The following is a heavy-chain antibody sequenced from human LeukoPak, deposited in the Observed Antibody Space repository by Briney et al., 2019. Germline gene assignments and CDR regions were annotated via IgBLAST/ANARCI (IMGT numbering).Heavy chain of an antibody. D-gene: IGHD4-11*01. V-gene: IGHV4-59*01. CDR2: ISYSGTT. CDR3: ARDSGSNWVFDH. CDR1: GGSISSYY. Sequence: SETLSLTCTVSGGSISSYYWGWIRQPAGKGLEWIGYISYSGTTNYNPSLNGRVTISVDTSKNQFSLKLNSVTGADTAVYYCARDSGSNWVFDHWGQGTLVTVSS. J-gene: IGHJ4*02.